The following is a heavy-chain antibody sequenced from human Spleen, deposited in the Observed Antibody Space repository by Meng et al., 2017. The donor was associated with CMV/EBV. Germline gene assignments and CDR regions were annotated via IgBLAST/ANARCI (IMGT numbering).Heavy chain of an antibody. V-gene: IGHV5-51*01. CDR3: ARLGTTVVTPLDY. J-gene: IGHJ4*02. CDR1: GYTFTNYW. Sequence: KVSCKGSGYTFTNYWIGWVRQMPGKGLEWMGIIYPGDSDTRYSPSFQGQVTISADKSISTAYLQWSSLKASDTAMYYCARLGTTVVTPLDYWGQGTLVTVSS. CDR2: IYPGDSDT. D-gene: IGHD4-23*01.